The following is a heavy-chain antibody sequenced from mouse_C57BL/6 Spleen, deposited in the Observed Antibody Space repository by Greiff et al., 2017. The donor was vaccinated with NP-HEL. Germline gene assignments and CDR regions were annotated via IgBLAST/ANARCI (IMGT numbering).Heavy chain of an antibody. CDR3: ARDEGYLYFDY. J-gene: IGHJ2*01. Sequence: EVKLMESEGGLVQPGSSMKLSCTASGFTFSDYYMAWVRQVPEKGLEWVANINYDGSSTYYLDSLKSRFIISRDNAKNILYLQMSSLKSEDTATYYCARDEGYLYFDYWGQGTTLTVSS. CDR2: INYDGSST. V-gene: IGHV5-16*01. D-gene: IGHD2-3*01. CDR1: GFTFSDYY.